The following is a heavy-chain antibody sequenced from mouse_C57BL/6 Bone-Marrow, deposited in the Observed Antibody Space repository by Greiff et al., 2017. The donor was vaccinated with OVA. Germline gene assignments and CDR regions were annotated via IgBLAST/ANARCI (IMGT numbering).Heavy chain of an antibody. CDR3: ARPDPPGFDY. J-gene: IGHJ2*01. V-gene: IGHV1-81*01. CDR1: GYTFTSYG. CDR2: IYPRSGNT. Sequence: QVQLKESGAELARPGASVKLSCKASGYTFTSYGISWVKQRTGQGLEWIGEIYPRSGNTYYNEKFKGKATLTADKSSSTAYMELRSLTSEDSAVYFCARPDPPGFDYWGQGTTLTVSS.